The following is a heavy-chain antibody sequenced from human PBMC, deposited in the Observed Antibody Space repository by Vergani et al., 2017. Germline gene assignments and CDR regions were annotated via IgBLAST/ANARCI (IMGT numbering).Heavy chain of an antibody. J-gene: IGHJ4*02. D-gene: IGHD6-19*01. V-gene: IGHV4-34*01. CDR2: INHSGST. CDR3: ARSRKIAVADYFDY. CDR1: GGSFSTYY. Sequence: QVHLQQWGAGLLKPSETLSLTCAVSGGSFSTYYWSWIRQPPGKGLEWIGEINHSGSTNYNPSLKSRVTISVDTSKNSLYLQMNSLRAEDTAVYYCARSRKIAVADYFDYWGQGTLVTVSS.